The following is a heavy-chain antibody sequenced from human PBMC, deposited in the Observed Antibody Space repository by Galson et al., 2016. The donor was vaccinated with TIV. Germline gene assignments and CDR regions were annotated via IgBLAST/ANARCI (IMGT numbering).Heavy chain of an antibody. CDR1: ALTVSDNY. D-gene: IGHD2-21*01. CDR3: TRERRFCGNNCYLSYYYGMDV. V-gene: IGHV3-66*02. Sequence: SLRLSCAASALTVSDNYMTWVRQAPGKGLEWVAIMSSGGSLNYEDFVRGRFTVSRDNSKNTLYLQMNRLRTDDTAIYYCTRERRFCGNNCYLSYYYGMDVWGQGTTVTVSS. CDR2: MSSGGSL. J-gene: IGHJ6*02.